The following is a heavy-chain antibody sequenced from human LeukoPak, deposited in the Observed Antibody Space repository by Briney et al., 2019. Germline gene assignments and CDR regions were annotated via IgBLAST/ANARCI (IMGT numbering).Heavy chain of an antibody. J-gene: IGHJ5*02. CDR3: ALGPGYSSGTRA. CDR1: GFPFSNNA. CDR2: LSGSGIST. Sequence: GGSLRLSCAASGFPFSNNAMTWVRQAPGKGLEWVSALSGSGISTYYADSVKGRFTISRDNSNNTLFLQMNSLRADDTAVYYCALGPGYSSGTRAWGQGTLVTVSS. D-gene: IGHD5-18*01. V-gene: IGHV3-23*01.